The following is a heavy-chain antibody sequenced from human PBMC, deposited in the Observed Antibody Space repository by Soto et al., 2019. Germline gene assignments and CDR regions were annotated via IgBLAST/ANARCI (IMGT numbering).Heavy chain of an antibody. CDR3: AREWGLLPYYVMNV. D-gene: IGHD7-27*01. Sequence: QVQLQESAPGLVKPSETLSLTCIVSGDSVTSGSYYWTWLRQPPGQGLEWIGYISYTGRTKYNPSLQSRVTISVDTSKNDFALNLSSVTAADTAVYFCAREWGLLPYYVMNVWGHGTAVTVSS. CDR2: ISYTGRT. J-gene: IGHJ6*02. V-gene: IGHV4-61*03. CDR1: GDSVTSGSYY.